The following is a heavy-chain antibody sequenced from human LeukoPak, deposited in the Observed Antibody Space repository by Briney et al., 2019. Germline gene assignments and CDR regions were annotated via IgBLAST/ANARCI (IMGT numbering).Heavy chain of an antibody. CDR2: ISGDGNAK. D-gene: IGHD2/OR15-2a*01. J-gene: IGHJ4*02. CDR1: GFSFSSYI. CDR3: ARDYVYAFDY. V-gene: IGHV3-48*01. Sequence: PGGSLRLSCAASGFSFSSYIINWVRQAPGKGLEWVSYISGDGNAKHYADSVKGRFTISRDNAKNALYLQMNSLRAEDTAVYFCARDYVYAFDYWGQGTLVTVSS.